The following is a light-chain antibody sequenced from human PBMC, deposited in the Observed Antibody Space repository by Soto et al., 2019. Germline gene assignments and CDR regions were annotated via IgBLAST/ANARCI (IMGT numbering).Light chain of an antibody. V-gene: IGKV1-9*01. CDR3: QQLKTYPYT. J-gene: IGKJ2*01. Sequence: IPLTQSPSSLSASVGDRVTLTCRASQDINKFLAWFQQTPGKAPKLLVYSASTLHSGVPSRFSGSGSGTDFALTISSLQPEDFATYYCQQLKTYPYTFGQRTRLDIK. CDR2: SAS. CDR1: QDINKF.